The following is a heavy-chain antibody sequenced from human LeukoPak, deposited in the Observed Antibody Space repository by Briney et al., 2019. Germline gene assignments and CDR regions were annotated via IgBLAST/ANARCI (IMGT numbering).Heavy chain of an antibody. D-gene: IGHD6-19*01. CDR3: AASNSSGWYGGMSALDI. Sequence: SETLSLTCTVSGGSISSSSYYWGWIRQPPGKGLEWIGSIYYSGSTYYNPSLKSRVTISVDTSKNQFSLKLSSVTAADTAVYYCAASNSSGWYGGMSALDIWGQGTMVTVSS. CDR2: IYYSGST. V-gene: IGHV4-39*01. CDR1: GGSISSSSYY. J-gene: IGHJ3*02.